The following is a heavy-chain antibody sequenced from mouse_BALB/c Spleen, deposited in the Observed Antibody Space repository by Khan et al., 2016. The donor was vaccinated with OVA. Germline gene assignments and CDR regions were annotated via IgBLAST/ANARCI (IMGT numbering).Heavy chain of an antibody. D-gene: IGHD1-1*01. J-gene: IGHJ1*01. CDR1: GFTFSSYA. CDR2: ISSGDNNT. V-gene: IGHV5-9-3*01. Sequence: VQLKQSGGGLVQPGGSLKLSCAASGFTFSSYAMSWVRQTPEKRLEWVATISSGDNNTYYPDTVKGRFTNSRDNAKNTLYLQMSSLRSEDTAMYYCARPPITTVVATSYWFFDVWGAGTTVTVSS. CDR3: ARPPITTVVATSYWFFDV.